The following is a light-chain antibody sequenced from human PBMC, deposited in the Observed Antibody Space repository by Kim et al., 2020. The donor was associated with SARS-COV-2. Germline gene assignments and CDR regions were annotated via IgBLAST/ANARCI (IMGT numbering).Light chain of an antibody. CDR2: GSS. J-gene: IGKJ2*01. Sequence: EIVMTQSPATLSVSPGERATLSCRASRSVGNYLAWYQLRPGQAPRLLIYGSSTRAPGTPARFSGSASGTDFTLTVSSLQSEDFGIYYCHQYNDRTPGDTFGQGTKLEIK. CDR1: RSVGNY. CDR3: HQYNDRTPGDT. V-gene: IGKV3-15*01.